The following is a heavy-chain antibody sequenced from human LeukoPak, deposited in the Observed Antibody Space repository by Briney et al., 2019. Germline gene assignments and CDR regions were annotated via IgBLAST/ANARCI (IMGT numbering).Heavy chain of an antibody. D-gene: IGHD2-15*01. CDR3: AKNRGDITSSRVGCDY. V-gene: IGHV3-21*01. CDR1: GFTFSSYS. Sequence: PGGSLRLSCAASGFTFSSYSMNWVRQAPGKGLEWVSSISSSSSYIYYADSVKGRFTISRDNAKNSLYLQMNSLRAEDTAVYYCAKNRGDITSSRVGCDYWGQGALVTVSS. CDR2: ISSSSSYI. J-gene: IGHJ4*02.